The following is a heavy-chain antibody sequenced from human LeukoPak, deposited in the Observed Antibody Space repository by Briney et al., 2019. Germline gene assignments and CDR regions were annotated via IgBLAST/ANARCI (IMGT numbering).Heavy chain of an antibody. Sequence: GGSLRLSCAASGFAFHDYYMSWIRQAPGKGLEWVSYISGSGSTIYYADSVKGRFTVSRDNAENSLYLQMNSLRAEDTAVYYCARENILTGPVDYWGQGTLVTVSS. CDR3: ARENILTGPVDY. CDR2: ISGSGSTI. CDR1: GFAFHDYY. V-gene: IGHV3-11*01. D-gene: IGHD3-9*01. J-gene: IGHJ4*02.